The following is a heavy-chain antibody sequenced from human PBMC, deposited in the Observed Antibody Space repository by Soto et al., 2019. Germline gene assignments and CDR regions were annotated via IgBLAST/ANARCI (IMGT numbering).Heavy chain of an antibody. V-gene: IGHV3-23*01. CDR3: AKAQYSSGWYDEGYYFDY. CDR2: ISGSGGST. D-gene: IGHD6-19*01. CDR1: GFTFSSYA. Sequence: GGSLRLSCAASGFTFSSYAMSWVRQAPGKGLEWVSAISGSGGSTYYADSVKGRFTISRDNSKNTLYLQMNSLRAEDTAVYYCAKAQYSSGWYDEGYYFDYWGQGTLVTVSS. J-gene: IGHJ4*02.